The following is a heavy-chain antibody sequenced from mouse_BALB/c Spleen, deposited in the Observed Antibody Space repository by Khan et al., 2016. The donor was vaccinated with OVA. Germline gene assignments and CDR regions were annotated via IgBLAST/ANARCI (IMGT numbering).Heavy chain of an antibody. CDR1: GYTFTTYW. V-gene: IGHV1-7*01. CDR3: ERDRIDD. Sequence: QVQLKQSGAELAKPGASVKMSCKASGYTFTTYWMHWVKQRPGQGLEWIGYINPTSGYTDYNQKFKDKATLTADKSSSTAYMQLSSLTSDDSAVYYCERDRIDDWGQGTTLTVSS. J-gene: IGHJ2*01. CDR2: INPTSGYT.